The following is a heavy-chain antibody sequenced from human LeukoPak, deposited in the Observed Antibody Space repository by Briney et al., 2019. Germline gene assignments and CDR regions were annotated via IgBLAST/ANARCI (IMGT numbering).Heavy chain of an antibody. D-gene: IGHD1-1*01. CDR1: GFTFSNYW. J-gene: IGHJ5*02. CDR2: IKHDGNED. Sequence: GGSLRLSCAASGFTFSNYWMTWVRQAPGKGLEWVANIKHDGNEDYYLDSVKGRFTISRDNSKNTLDLQMNSLRAEDTAVYYCASGRWNDGIATWGQGTLVTVSS. V-gene: IGHV3-7*03. CDR3: ASGRWNDGIAT.